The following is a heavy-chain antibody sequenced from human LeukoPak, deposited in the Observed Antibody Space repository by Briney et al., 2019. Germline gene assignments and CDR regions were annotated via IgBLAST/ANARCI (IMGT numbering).Heavy chain of an antibody. CDR3: ARTTEGYCRGGSCYYFYYYMDV. V-gene: IGHV4-59*01. J-gene: IGHJ6*03. CDR1: GGSISSYY. D-gene: IGHD2-15*01. CDR2: IYYSGGS. Sequence: SETLSLTCTVSGGSISSYYWSWIRQPPGKGLEWIGFIYYSGGSNYNPSLKSRVTISVDTSKNQFSLKLSSVTAADTAVYYCARTTEGYCRGGSCYYFYYYMDVWGKGATVTVSS.